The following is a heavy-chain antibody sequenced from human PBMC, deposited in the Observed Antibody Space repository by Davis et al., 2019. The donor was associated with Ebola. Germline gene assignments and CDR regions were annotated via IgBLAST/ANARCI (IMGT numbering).Heavy chain of an antibody. J-gene: IGHJ4*02. CDR1: RFTFSDYY. CDR3: ARGGEGLLGY. D-gene: IGHD1-26*01. V-gene: IGHV3-11*05. CDR2: ISSSTTYT. Sequence: GGSLRLSCAASRFTFSDYYMSWIRQAPGRGLEWVSYISSSTTYTDYADSVKGRFTISRDNAKNSLYLQMNSLRAEDTAVYYCARGGEGLLGYWGQGTLVTVSS.